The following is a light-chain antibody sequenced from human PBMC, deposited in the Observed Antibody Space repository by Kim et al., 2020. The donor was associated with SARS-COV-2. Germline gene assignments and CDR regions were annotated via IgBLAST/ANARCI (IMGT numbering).Light chain of an antibody. J-gene: IGKJ2*01. V-gene: IGKV3-15*01. Sequence: EIVMTQSPATLSVSPGERAALSCRASQSVGNNLAWYQQKPGQAPRLLIYGASTRATGIPAGFSGSGSGTEFTLTISSLQSEDFAVYYCHQYNSWPPYTFGLGTKLEI. CDR1: QSVGNN. CDR2: GAS. CDR3: HQYNSWPPYT.